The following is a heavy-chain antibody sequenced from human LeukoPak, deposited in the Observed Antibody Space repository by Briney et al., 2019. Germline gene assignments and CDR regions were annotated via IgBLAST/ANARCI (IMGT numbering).Heavy chain of an antibody. CDR2: IIPILGIA. CDR1: GGTFSSYA. V-gene: IGHV1-69*04. D-gene: IGHD5-12*01. CDR3: AREGGYSGYDYSRNYFDY. Sequence: ASVKVSCKASGGTFSSYAIIWVRQAPRQGLEWMGRIIPILGIANYAQKFQGRVTITADKSTSTAYMELSSLRSEDTAVYYCAREGGYSGYDYSRNYFDYWGQGTLVTVSS. J-gene: IGHJ4*02.